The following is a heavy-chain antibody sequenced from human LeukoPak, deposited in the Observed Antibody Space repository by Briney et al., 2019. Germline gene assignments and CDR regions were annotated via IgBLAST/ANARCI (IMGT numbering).Heavy chain of an antibody. Sequence: PGGSLRLSCAASGFTFSSYSMNWVRQAQGKGLEWVSSISSSSSYIYYADSVKGRFTISRDNAKNSLYLQMNSLRAEDTAVYYCARDSGLGYCSGGSCSFDYWGQGTLVTVSS. J-gene: IGHJ4*02. V-gene: IGHV3-21*01. CDR2: ISSSSSYI. CDR3: ARDSGLGYCSGGSCSFDY. D-gene: IGHD2-15*01. CDR1: GFTFSSYS.